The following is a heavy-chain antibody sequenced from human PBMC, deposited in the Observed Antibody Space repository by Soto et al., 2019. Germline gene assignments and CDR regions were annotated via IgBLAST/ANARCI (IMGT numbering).Heavy chain of an antibody. D-gene: IGHD2-2*01. Sequence: GGSLRLSCAASGFTFSSYAMSWVRQAPGKGLEWVSAISGSGGSTYYADSVKGRFTISRDNSKNTLYLQMNSLRAEDTAVYYCAKDRGWYCSSTSCFDWFDPWGQGTLVTVSS. CDR3: AKDRGWYCSSTSCFDWFDP. CDR1: GFTFSSYA. CDR2: ISGSGGST. V-gene: IGHV3-23*01. J-gene: IGHJ5*02.